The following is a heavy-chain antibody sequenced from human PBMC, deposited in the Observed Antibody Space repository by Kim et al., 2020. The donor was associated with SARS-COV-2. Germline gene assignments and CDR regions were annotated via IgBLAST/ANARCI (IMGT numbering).Heavy chain of an antibody. J-gene: IGHJ4*02. CDR2: IFDNGDT. CDR1: GGSVNSGCYY. D-gene: IGHD4-4*01. CDR3: ARGRIDYSCDY. Sequence: SETLSLTCNVLGGSVNSGCYYWTWIRQHPGKGLEWIGNIFDNGDTDDNPSLKGRLTMSLDTSKNEFSLRLSSVTAADTAVYYCARGRIDYSCDYWGRG. V-gene: IGHV4-31*03.